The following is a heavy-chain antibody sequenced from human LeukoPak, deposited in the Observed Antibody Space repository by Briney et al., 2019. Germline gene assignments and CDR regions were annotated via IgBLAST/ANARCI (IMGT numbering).Heavy chain of an antibody. J-gene: IGHJ4*02. Sequence: GGSLRLSCTASGFTFSNFGMSWVRQAPGKGLEWVSLISATGGTTYYADSVKGRFTISRDNSKNTLDLQLNSLRADDTAIYYCAKAGGSMWYSPQFDYWGPGTPVTVSS. V-gene: IGHV3-23*01. CDR1: GFTFSNFG. D-gene: IGHD6-13*01. CDR2: ISATGGTT. CDR3: AKAGGSMWYSPQFDY.